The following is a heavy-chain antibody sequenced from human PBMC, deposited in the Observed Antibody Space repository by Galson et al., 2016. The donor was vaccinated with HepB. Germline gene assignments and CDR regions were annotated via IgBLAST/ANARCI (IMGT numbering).Heavy chain of an antibody. CDR3: VKDTGAVMVADSTDAFDI. CDR2: IWYDGSNK. V-gene: IGHV3-33*06. Sequence: SLRLSCAASGFTFSSYGMHWVRQAPGKGLEWVAVIWYDGSNKYYADSVKGRFTISRDNSKNTLYLQMNSLGVEDTVVYYCVKDTGAVMVADSTDAFDIWGQGTMVTVSS. J-gene: IGHJ3*02. D-gene: IGHD2-15*01. CDR1: GFTFSSYG.